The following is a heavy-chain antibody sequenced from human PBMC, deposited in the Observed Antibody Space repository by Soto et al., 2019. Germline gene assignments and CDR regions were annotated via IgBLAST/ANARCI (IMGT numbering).Heavy chain of an antibody. CDR1: GGTFSSYA. D-gene: IGHD1-26*01. V-gene: IGHV1-69*01. CDR3: ARAVGDGTGGITLATHFDY. J-gene: IGHJ4*02. Sequence: QVQLVQSGAEVKKPGSSVKVSCKASGGTFSSYAISWVRQAPGQGLEWMGGIIPIFGTANYAQKFQGRVTMTADESTSKAYMELSSLRSEDTAGYYCARAVGDGTGGITLATHFDYWGQGTLVTVSS. CDR2: IIPIFGTA.